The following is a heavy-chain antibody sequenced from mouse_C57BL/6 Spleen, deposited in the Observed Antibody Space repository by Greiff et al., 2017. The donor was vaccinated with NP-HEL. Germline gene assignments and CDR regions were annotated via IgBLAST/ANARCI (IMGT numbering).Heavy chain of an antibody. CDR2: INYDGSST. V-gene: IGHV5-16*01. J-gene: IGHJ4*01. CDR3: ARDGYYYGFYAMDY. D-gene: IGHD1-2*01. CDR1: GFTFSDYY. Sequence: EVQLVESEGGLVQPGSSMKLSCTASGFTFSDYYMAWVRQVPEKGLEWVANINYDGSSTYYLDSLKSRFIISRDNAKNILYLQMSSLKSEDTATYYCARDGYYYGFYAMDYWGQGTSVTVSS.